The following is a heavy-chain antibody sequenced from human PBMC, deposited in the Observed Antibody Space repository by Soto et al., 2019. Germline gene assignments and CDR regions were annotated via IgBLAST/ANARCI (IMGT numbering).Heavy chain of an antibody. J-gene: IGHJ4*02. CDR3: AHRAGLQGNWDGGYFDY. CDR2: IYRDDDK. Sequence: QITLKESGPTRMKPTQTLTLTCTFSGFSLSTSGVGVGWIRQPPGKALEHLALIYRDDDKRYSPSLKSRLTITKDTSKNQVVLTMTNMDPVDTATCYCAHRAGLQGNWDGGYFDYWGQGALVTVSS. CDR1: GFSLSTSGVG. D-gene: IGHD1-1*01. V-gene: IGHV2-5*02.